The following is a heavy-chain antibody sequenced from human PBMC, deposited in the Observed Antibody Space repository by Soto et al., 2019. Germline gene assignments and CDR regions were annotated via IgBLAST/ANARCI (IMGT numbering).Heavy chain of an antibody. CDR2: IYWDDNQ. J-gene: IGHJ4*02. CDR3: XXXNGFGELKY. CDR1: GFSLSTSGVG. V-gene: IGHV2-5*02. D-gene: IGHD3-10*01. Sequence: QITLKESGPTLVKPTQTLTLTCTFSGFSLSTSGVGVGWIRQPPGKALEWLALIYWDDNQLYSPSLKSRITXTKDPSKIQVVLXMTXXDPVDTATYYXXXXNGFGELKYWGQGTLVTVSS.